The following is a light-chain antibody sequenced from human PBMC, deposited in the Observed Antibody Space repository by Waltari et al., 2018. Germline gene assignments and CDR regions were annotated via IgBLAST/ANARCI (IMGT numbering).Light chain of an antibody. CDR3: CSYAGRNILV. V-gene: IGLV2-23*02. CDR2: EVS. Sequence: WYHQPADEAPKRLGYEVSGWPSVVSDRFSGSKSGNTASLTISGLQAEDDADYYCCSYAGRNILVFGGGTRLTVV. J-gene: IGLJ3*02.